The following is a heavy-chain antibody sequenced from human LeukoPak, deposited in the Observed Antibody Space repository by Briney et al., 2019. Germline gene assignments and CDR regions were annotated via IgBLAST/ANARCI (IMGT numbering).Heavy chain of an antibody. D-gene: IGHD6-19*01. J-gene: IGHJ4*02. CDR3: ARKSWQWREPGYFDY. CDR2: INHSGST. CDR1: GGSFSGYY. Sequence: SETLSLTCAVYGGSFSGYYWSWIRQPPGKGLEWIGEINHSGSTNYNPSLKSRVTISVDTSNNQFSLKLGSVTAADTAVYYCARKSWQWREPGYFDYWGQGTLVTVSS. V-gene: IGHV4-34*01.